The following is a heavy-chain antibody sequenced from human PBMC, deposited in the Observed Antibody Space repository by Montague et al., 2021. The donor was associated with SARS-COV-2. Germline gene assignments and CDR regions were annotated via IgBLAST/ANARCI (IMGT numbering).Heavy chain of an antibody. D-gene: IGHD3-22*01. J-gene: IGHJ3*01. CDR2: IYYIGNT. V-gene: IGHV4-39*02. CDR1: GGSITNNIDY. Sequence: SETLSLTCTVSGGSITNNIDYWAWIRQPPGKGLEWIGSIYYIGNTYYNPSLKSRVTISVVTSKNHFTLKLSSVTAAETAVYYCARLKRYFDSSGSPSAFDFWGQGTKVTVFS. CDR3: ARLKRYFDSSGSPSAFDF.